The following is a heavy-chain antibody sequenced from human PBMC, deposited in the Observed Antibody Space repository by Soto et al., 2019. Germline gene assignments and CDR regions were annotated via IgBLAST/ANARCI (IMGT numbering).Heavy chain of an antibody. V-gene: IGHV4-30-4*01. CDR3: ARGGGWSGDLSFNWFDP. J-gene: IGHJ5*02. CDR1: GGSISSGDYY. D-gene: IGHD4-17*01. CDR2: IYYSGST. Sequence: QVQLQESGPGLVKPSQTLSLTCTVSGGSISSGDYYWSWIRQPPGKGLEWIGYIYYSGSTYYNPSLKSRVTISVDTSKNQFSLKLSSVTAADTAVYYCARGGGWSGDLSFNWFDPWGQGTLVTVSS.